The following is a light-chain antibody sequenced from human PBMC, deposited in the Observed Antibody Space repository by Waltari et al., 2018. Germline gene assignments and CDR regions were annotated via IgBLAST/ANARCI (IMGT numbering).Light chain of an antibody. V-gene: IGLV1-40*01. Sequence: QSVLTQPPSVSGAPGQRVTISCTGSGSNIGAGYDVHWYQQLPGKAPKLLIYGTRTRPLGFPDRYFGSQSGTSASLAITGLQAEDEADYYCQSYDTSLSVVFGGGTKLTVL. J-gene: IGLJ2*01. CDR2: GTR. CDR3: QSYDTSLSVV. CDR1: GSNIGAGYD.